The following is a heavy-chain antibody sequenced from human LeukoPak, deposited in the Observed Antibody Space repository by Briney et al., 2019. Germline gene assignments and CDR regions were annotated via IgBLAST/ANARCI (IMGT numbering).Heavy chain of an antibody. CDR1: GFTFSSYA. CDR2: ISGSGSST. CDR3: ATTPGYSSGWYESGFGY. V-gene: IGHV3-23*01. Sequence: PWGSLTLSCAASGFTFSSYAMSWFRQAPGKGLEWVSAISGSGSSTYYADSVKGRFTISRDNSKNTLYLQMNSLRAEDTAVYYCATTPGYSSGWYESGFGYWGQGTLVTVSS. D-gene: IGHD6-19*01. J-gene: IGHJ4*02.